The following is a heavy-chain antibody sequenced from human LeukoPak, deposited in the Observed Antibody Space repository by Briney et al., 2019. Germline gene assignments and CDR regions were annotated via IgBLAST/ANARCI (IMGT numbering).Heavy chain of an antibody. Sequence: GGSLRLSCAASGFTFSSYWMSWVRQAPGKGLEWVANIKQDGSEKYYVDSVKGRFTISRDNAKNSLYLQMNSLRAEDTAVYYCARCAIHEYYYYYGMDVWGQGTTVTVSS. CDR2: IKQDGSEK. J-gene: IGHJ6*02. V-gene: IGHV3-7*01. CDR3: ARCAIHEYYYYYGMDV. D-gene: IGHD2-21*01. CDR1: GFTFSSYW.